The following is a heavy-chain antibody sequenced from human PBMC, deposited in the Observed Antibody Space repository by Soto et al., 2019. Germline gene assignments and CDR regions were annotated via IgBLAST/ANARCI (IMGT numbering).Heavy chain of an antibody. CDR1: GYSFTSYW. D-gene: IGHD4-4*01. CDR3: ARLFNDYSNYTFDY. Sequence: GYSLKISWKGSGYSFTSYWIGWVRQMPGKGLEWMGIIYPGDSDTRYSPSFQGQVTISADKSISTAYLQWSSLKASDTAMYYCARLFNDYSNYTFDYWGQGTLVTVSS. V-gene: IGHV5-51*01. J-gene: IGHJ4*02. CDR2: IYPGDSDT.